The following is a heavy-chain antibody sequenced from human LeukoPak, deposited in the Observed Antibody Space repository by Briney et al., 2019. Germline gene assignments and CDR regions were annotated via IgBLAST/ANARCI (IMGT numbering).Heavy chain of an antibody. CDR2: ISGSGGST. CDR3: ARDLRSSSWYDAFEI. CDR1: GFTFSSYA. V-gene: IGHV3-23*01. D-gene: IGHD6-13*01. Sequence: GRSLRLSCAASGFTFSSYAMSWVRQAPGKGLEWVSAISGSGGSTNYADSVKGRFTISRDNAKNSLYLQMNSLRAEDTAVYYCARDLRSSSWYDAFEIWGQGTMVTVSS. J-gene: IGHJ3*02.